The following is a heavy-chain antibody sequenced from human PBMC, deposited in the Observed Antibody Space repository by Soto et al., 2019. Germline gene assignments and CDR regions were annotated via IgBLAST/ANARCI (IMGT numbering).Heavy chain of an antibody. V-gene: IGHV3-48*03. J-gene: IGHJ3*02. Sequence: PGGSLRLSCAASGFTFSSYEMNWVRQAPGKGLEWVSYISSSGSTIYYADSVKGRFTISRDNAKNSLYLQMNSLRAEDTAVYYCVRDRSSGWSPLDAFDIWGQGTMVTVSS. CDR2: ISSSGSTI. CDR1: GFTFSSYE. CDR3: VRDRSSGWSPLDAFDI. D-gene: IGHD6-19*01.